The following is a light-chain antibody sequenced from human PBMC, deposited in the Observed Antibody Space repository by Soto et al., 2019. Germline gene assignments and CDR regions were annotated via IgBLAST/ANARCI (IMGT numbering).Light chain of an antibody. V-gene: IGLV2-11*01. J-gene: IGLJ3*02. Sequence: QSALTQPPSVSGSPGQSVTISCTGISSDLGGYNYVSWYQQHTGKAPKLMINEVIKRPSGFPDRFSGSKSGNTASLTISVYEAEDEADYYCCSYASSYWVFGGGTKLTVL. CDR1: SSDLGGYNY. CDR2: EVI. CDR3: CSYASSYWV.